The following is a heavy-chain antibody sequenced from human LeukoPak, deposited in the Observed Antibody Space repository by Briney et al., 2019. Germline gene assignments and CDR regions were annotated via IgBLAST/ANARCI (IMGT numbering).Heavy chain of an antibody. D-gene: IGHD6-13*01. CDR2: IKQDGSEK. CDR3: ARGGRGISAAGSPYGMDV. CDR1: GFTFSIYW. V-gene: IGHV3-7*04. J-gene: IGHJ6*02. Sequence: PGGSLRLSCAASGFTFSIYWMSWVRQAPGKGLEWVANIKQDGSEKYYVDSVKGRFTMSRDNAKNSLYLQMNSLRAEDTAVFYCARGGRGISAAGSPYGMDVWGQGTTVTVSS.